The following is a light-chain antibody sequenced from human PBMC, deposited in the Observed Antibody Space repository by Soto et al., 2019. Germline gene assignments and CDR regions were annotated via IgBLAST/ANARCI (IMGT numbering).Light chain of an antibody. Sequence: QSALTQPASVSGSPGQSITISCTGTSSDVGGYNYVSWYQQHPGKVPKLMIYEVSNRPPGVSNRFSGSKSGSTASLTISGLQAEDEADYYCSSYTSSSTLVFGGGTKVTVL. CDR2: EVS. V-gene: IGLV2-14*01. J-gene: IGLJ2*01. CDR1: SSDVGGYNY. CDR3: SSYTSSSTLV.